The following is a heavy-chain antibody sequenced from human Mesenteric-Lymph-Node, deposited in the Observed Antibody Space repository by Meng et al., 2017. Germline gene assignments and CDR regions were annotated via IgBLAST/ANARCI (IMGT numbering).Heavy chain of an antibody. D-gene: IGHD2-2*01. CDR2: IYYSGST. CDR3: ARDREGRYCSSTSCWEFDY. Sequence: GSLRLSCTVSGGSISSSSYYWGWIRQPPGKGLEWIGSIYYSGSTYYNPSLKSRVSITVDTSTNQFSLKLSSVTATDTAVYYCARDREGRYCSSTSCWEFDYWGQGTLVTVSS. V-gene: IGHV4-39*07. CDR1: GGSISSSSYY. J-gene: IGHJ4*02.